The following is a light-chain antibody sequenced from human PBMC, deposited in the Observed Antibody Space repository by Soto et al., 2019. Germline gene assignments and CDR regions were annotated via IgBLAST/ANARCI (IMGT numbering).Light chain of an antibody. V-gene: IGLV2-14*03. J-gene: IGLJ1*01. Sequence: QSALTQPASGSASPGQSITISCTGTISDVGGYNFVSWYQQYPGKAPKLMICDVSNRPSGVSNRFSGSKSGNTASLTISGLQAEDEADYYCSSFTGSNYVFGTVTKVTVL. CDR2: DVS. CDR3: SSFTGSNYV. CDR1: ISDVGGYNF.